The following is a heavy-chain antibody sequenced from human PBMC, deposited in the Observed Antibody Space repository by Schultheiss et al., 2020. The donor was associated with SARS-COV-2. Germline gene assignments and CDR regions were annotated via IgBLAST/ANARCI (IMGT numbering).Heavy chain of an antibody. CDR3: AKANPITYYYDSSGSNFDY. J-gene: IGHJ4*02. D-gene: IGHD3-22*01. CDR1: GFTFSSYW. CDR2: ISGSGGST. Sequence: GESLKISCAASGFTFSSYWMHWVRQAPGRGLEWVSAISGSGGSTYYADSVKGRFTISRDNSKNTLYLQMNSLRAEDTAVYYCAKANPITYYYDSSGSNFDYWGQGTLVTVSS. V-gene: IGHV3-23*01.